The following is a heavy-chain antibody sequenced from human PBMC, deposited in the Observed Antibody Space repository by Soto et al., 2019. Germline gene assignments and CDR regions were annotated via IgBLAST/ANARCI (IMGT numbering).Heavy chain of an antibody. CDR3: TGDLFHDNSAKPFDY. CDR1: GVKFDGYG. J-gene: IGHJ4*02. V-gene: IGHV3-49*04. D-gene: IGHD3-22*01. Sequence: GGSLRLSXALSGVKFDGYGMSWVRHAPGRGLEWVGYIRSRSYAGTTAYAASVEGRFIISRDDTKSIAYLQMHGLRIEDTAVYHCTGDLFHDNSAKPFDYWGQGTLVTVSS. CDR2: IRSRSYAGTT.